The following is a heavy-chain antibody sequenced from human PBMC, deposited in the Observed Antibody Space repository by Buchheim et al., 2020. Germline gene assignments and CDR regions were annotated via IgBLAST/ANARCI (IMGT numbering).Heavy chain of an antibody. CDR1: GFTFSRYW. CDR3: VRESQVVAPGSGRLTYYGMDV. CDR2: IHQDGGEK. D-gene: IGHD2-15*01. Sequence: EVQLVESGGDLVQPGGSLRLSCGASGFTFSRYWMSWVRQAPGKGLEWVANIHQDGGEKYYVDSLKGRSTISRDNAKSSLFLQMNSLRVEDTAVYYCVRESQVVAPGSGRLTYYGMDVWGQGTT. V-gene: IGHV3-7*01. J-gene: IGHJ6*02.